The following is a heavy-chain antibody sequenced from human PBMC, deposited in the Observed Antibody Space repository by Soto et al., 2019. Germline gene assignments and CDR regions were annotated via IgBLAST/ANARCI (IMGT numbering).Heavy chain of an antibody. CDR2: ISDSGSST. D-gene: IGHD3-22*01. CDR3: ANGWHYDKSGYFDQ. Sequence: EVQLLESGGGLVQPGGSLRLSCAASGFPFTNYAMGWVRQAPGKGLEWVSGISDSGSSTYYADSVKGRFTNARDNSKNTLYLQMAGLRAEETAVYYCANGWHYDKSGYFDQWGQGTLVTVSS. J-gene: IGHJ4*02. CDR1: GFPFTNYA. V-gene: IGHV3-23*01.